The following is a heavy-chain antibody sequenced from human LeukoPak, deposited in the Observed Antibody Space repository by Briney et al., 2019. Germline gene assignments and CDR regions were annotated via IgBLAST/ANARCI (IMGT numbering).Heavy chain of an antibody. J-gene: IGHJ4*02. CDR2: INHRGST. Sequence: SETLSLTCAVYGGSFSGYYWSWIRQPPGKGLEWIGEINHRGSTNYNPSLKSRVTISVDTSKNQFSLKLSSVTAADTAVYYCARTNYYFDYWGQGTLVTVSS. V-gene: IGHV4-34*01. CDR1: GGSFSGYY. CDR3: ARTNYYFDY. D-gene: IGHD1-1*01.